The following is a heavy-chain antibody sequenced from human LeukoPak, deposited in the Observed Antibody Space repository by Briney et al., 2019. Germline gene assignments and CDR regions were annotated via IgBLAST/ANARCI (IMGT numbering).Heavy chain of an antibody. CDR1: EFTFSNYA. D-gene: IGHD3-22*01. J-gene: IGHJ4*02. Sequence: GGSLRLSCAASEFTFSNYAMAWVRQAPGEGLEWVSGISGNGGKIYYADSVKGRFTISRENSKNTLYLQMNSLRGEDTAVYFCAKRDYYDSSGYAPLFDYWGQGTLVTVSP. CDR3: AKRDYYDSSGYAPLFDY. CDR2: ISGNGGKI. V-gene: IGHV3-23*01.